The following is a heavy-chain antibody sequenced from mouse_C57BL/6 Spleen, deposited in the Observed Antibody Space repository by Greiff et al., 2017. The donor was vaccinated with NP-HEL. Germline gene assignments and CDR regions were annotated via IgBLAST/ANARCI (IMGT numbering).Heavy chain of an antibody. CDR3: ARGLRPPYYFDY. D-gene: IGHD1-2*01. V-gene: IGHV1-50*01. CDR1: GYTFTSYW. J-gene: IGHJ2*01. CDR2: IDPSDSYT. Sequence: QVQLQQPGAELVKPGASVKLSCKASGYTFTSYWMQWVKQRPGQGLEWIGEIDPSDSYTNYNQKFKGKATLTVDTSSSTAYMQLSSLTSEDSAVYYCARGLRPPYYFDYWGQGTTLTVSS.